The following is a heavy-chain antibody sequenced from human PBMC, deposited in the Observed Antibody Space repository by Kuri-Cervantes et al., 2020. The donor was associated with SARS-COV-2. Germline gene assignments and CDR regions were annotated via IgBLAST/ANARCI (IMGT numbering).Heavy chain of an antibody. Sequence: GSLRLSCTVSGGSISSYSWSWIRQPAGKGLEWIGRIYTSGSTTYNPSLKSRVTMSVDTSKNQFSLKLSSVTAADTAVYYCARDLIAAAGQYYYYGMDVWGQGTTVTVSS. J-gene: IGHJ6*02. CDR3: ARDLIAAAGQYYYYGMDV. CDR1: GGSISSYS. D-gene: IGHD6-13*01. CDR2: IYTSGST. V-gene: IGHV4-4*07.